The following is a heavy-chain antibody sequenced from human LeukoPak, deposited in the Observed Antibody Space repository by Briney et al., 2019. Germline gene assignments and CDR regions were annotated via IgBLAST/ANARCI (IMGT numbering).Heavy chain of an antibody. CDR1: GYSFTSYW. V-gene: IGHV5-10-1*01. J-gene: IGHJ5*02. D-gene: IGHD3-9*01. Sequence: LGESLRISCKGSGYSFTSYWISWVRQMPGKGLEWMGRIDPSDSYTNYSPSFQGHVTISADKSISTAYLQWSSLKASDTAMYYCARTDMYYDILTGYYEGYWFDPWGQGTLVTVSS. CDR3: ARTDMYYDILTGYYEGYWFDP. CDR2: IDPSDSYT.